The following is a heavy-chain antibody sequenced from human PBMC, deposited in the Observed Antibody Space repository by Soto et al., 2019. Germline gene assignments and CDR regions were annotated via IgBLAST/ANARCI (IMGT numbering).Heavy chain of an antibody. CDR3: ARGGPYQLHSDFEY. Sequence: EVQLVESGGILVQPGGSLRLSCVASGFSFSNYAMHWVRQAPGTGLEYVSAISNNGVSTYYANSVKGRFIISRDNSKNTLYLQMGSLSAADMAVYYWARGGPYQLHSDFEYWGQGTLVTVSS. J-gene: IGHJ4*02. D-gene: IGHD2-2*01. V-gene: IGHV3-64*01. CDR2: ISNNGVST. CDR1: GFSFSNYA.